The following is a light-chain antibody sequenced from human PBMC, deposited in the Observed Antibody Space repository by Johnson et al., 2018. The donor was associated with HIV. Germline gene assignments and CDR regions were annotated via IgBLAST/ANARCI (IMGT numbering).Light chain of an antibody. V-gene: IGLV1-51*01. Sequence: QSVLTQPPSVSAAPGQKVTISCSGSSSNIGNNYVSWYQQLPGTAPKLLIYDSYSRPSGIPDRFSGSKSGTSATLGITGLQTGDEADYYCETWGTGLSAGGVFGTGTKVTVL. CDR3: ETWGTGLSAGGV. CDR1: SSNIGNNY. J-gene: IGLJ1*01. CDR2: DSY.